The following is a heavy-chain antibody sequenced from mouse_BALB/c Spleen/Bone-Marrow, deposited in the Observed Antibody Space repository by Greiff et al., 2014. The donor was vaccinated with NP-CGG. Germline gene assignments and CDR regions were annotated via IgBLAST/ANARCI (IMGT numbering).Heavy chain of an antibody. Sequence: EVKLVESGAELVKPGASVKLSCAASGFNIKDTYMHWVKQRPEQGLEWIGRIDPANGNTKYDPKFQGKATITADTSSNTAYLQLSSLTSEDTAVYYCARYYYGSCYFDYWGQGTTLTVSS. CDR3: ARYYYGSCYFDY. CDR1: GFNIKDTY. D-gene: IGHD1-1*01. J-gene: IGHJ2*01. CDR2: IDPANGNT. V-gene: IGHV14-3*02.